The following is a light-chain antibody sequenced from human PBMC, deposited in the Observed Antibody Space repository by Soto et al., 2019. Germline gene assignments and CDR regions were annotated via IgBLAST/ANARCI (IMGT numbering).Light chain of an antibody. CDR1: QSISSW. J-gene: IGKJ1*01. Sequence: DIQMDQSPSTLSASVGDRVTITCRASQSISSWLAWYQQKPGKAPNLLIYKASSLESGVPSRFSGSGSGTEFTLTISSLQPDDFATYYCQHYNSYPWTFGQGTKVEI. CDR2: KAS. CDR3: QHYNSYPWT. V-gene: IGKV1-5*03.